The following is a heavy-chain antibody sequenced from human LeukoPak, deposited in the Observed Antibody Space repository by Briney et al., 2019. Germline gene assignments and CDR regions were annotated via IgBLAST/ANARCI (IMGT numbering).Heavy chain of an antibody. CDR1: GFTFSSYA. Sequence: PGGSLRLSCAASGFTFSSYAMSWVRQAPGKGLEWVAAISGSGGSTYYADSVKGRFTISRDNSKNTLYLQMNSLRAEDTAVYYCAKDKGRYSGSYDDYFDYWGQGTLVTVSS. CDR2: ISGSGGST. V-gene: IGHV3-23*01. J-gene: IGHJ4*02. D-gene: IGHD1-26*01. CDR3: AKDKGRYSGSYDDYFDY.